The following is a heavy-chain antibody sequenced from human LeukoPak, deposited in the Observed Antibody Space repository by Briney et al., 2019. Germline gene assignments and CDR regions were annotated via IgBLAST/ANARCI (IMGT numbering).Heavy chain of an antibody. D-gene: IGHD6-13*01. Sequence: GGSLRLSCAASGFTFSNAWMSWVRQAPGKGLEWVGRIKSKTDGGTTDYAAPVKGRFTISRDDSKNTLYLQMNSLKTEDTAVYYCTTGVAAAYDYYYYMDVWGKGTTVTVSS. J-gene: IGHJ6*03. CDR2: IKSKTDGGTT. CDR3: TTGVAAAYDYYYYMDV. CDR1: GFTFSNAW. V-gene: IGHV3-15*01.